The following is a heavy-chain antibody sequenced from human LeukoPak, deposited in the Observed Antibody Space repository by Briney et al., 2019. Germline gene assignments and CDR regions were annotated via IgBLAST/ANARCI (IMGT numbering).Heavy chain of an antibody. CDR3: ARGATGSFDY. D-gene: IGHD1-26*01. V-gene: IGHV3-48*01. J-gene: IGHJ4*02. CDR2: ISSSSSTI. CDR1: GFTFSSYS. Sequence: PGGSLRLSCAASGFTFSSYSMNWVRQAPGKGLEWVSYISSSSSTIYYADSVKGRFTISRGNAKNSLYLQMNSLRAEDTAVYYCARGATGSFDYWGQGTLVTVSS.